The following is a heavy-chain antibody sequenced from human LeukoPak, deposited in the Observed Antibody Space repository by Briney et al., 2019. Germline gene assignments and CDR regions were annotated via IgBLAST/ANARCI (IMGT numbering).Heavy chain of an antibody. J-gene: IGHJ6*02. CDR3: ARSPSTKRLYDFWSGPSLGYYYYGMDV. D-gene: IGHD3-3*01. V-gene: IGHV7-4-1*02. Sequence: ASVKVSCKASGYTFTSYAMSWVRQAPGQGLEWMGWINTNTGNPTYAQGFTGRFVFSLDTSVSTAYLQISSLKAEDTAVYYCARSPSTKRLYDFWSGPSLGYYYYGMDVWGQGTTVTVSS. CDR1: GYTFTSYA. CDR2: INTNTGNP.